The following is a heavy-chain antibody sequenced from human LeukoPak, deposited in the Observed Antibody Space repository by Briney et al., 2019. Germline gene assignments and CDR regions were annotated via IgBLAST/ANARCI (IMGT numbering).Heavy chain of an antibody. CDR3: ARGGRKAFDV. Sequence: PSETLSLTCTVSGGSISRYYWSWIRQPPGKGLEWIGYIYDSGSTNYNPSLKSRVTISVDTSKNQFSLKLSSVTAADTAVYFCARGGRKAFDVWGQGTMVTVSS. CDR2: IYDSGST. J-gene: IGHJ3*01. CDR1: GGSISRYY. V-gene: IGHV4-59*01.